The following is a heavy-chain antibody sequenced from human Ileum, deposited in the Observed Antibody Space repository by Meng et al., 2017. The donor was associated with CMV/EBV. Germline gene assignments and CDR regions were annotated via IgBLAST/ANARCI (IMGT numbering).Heavy chain of an antibody. Sequence: GSLRLSCTVSGGSISSYYWSWIRQPPGKGLEWIGYIYYTGSTNYNPSLKSRVTISVDRSKKEFSLKLTSVTAADTALYYCATSVSSGGKWAYYFDYWGQGTLVTVSS. V-gene: IGHV4-59*01. J-gene: IGHJ4*02. D-gene: IGHD1-26*01. CDR1: GGSISSYY. CDR3: ATSVSSGGKWAYYFDY. CDR2: IYYTGST.